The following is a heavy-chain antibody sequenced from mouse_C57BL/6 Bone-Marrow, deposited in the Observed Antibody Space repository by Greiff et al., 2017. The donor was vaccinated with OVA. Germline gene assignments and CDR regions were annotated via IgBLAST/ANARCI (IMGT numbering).Heavy chain of an antibody. CDR2: IHPNSGST. V-gene: IGHV1-64*01. D-gene: IGHD1-1*01. CDR3: ARERYYYGSSSY. CDR1: GYTFTSYW. J-gene: IGHJ2*01. Sequence: VQLQQPGAELVKPGASVKLSCKASGYTFTSYWMHWVKQRPGQGLEWIGMIHPNSGSTNYNEKFKSKATLTVDKSSSTAYMQLSSLTSEDSAVYYCARERYYYGSSSYWGQGTTLTVSS.